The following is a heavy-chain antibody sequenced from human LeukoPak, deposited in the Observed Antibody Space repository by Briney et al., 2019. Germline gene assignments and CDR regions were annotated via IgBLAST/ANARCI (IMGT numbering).Heavy chain of an antibody. J-gene: IGHJ3*02. D-gene: IGHD6-13*01. CDR1: GGSISSYY. CDR2: IYYSGST. Sequence: ASETLSLTCTVSGGSISSYYWSWIRQPPGKGLEWIGYIYYSGSTNYNPSLKSRVTISVDTSKNQFSLKLSSVTAADTAVYYCARGVAAAGTSHAFDIWGQGTMVTVSS. V-gene: IGHV4-59*01. CDR3: ARGVAAAGTSHAFDI.